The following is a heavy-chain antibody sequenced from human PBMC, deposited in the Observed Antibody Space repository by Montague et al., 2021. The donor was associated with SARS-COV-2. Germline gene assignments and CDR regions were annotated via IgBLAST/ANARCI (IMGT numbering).Heavy chain of an antibody. V-gene: IGHV3-23*03. Sequence: SLRLSCAASGFTFSSYAMSWVRQAPGKGLEWVSVIYSGGSSTCYADSVKGRFTISRDKSKNTLYLQMNSLRAEDTAVYYCAKSSGSDGDYFDYWGQGTLVTVSS. J-gene: IGHJ4*02. CDR2: IYSGGSST. CDR1: GFTFSSYA. CDR3: AKSSGSDGDYFDY. D-gene: IGHD1-26*01.